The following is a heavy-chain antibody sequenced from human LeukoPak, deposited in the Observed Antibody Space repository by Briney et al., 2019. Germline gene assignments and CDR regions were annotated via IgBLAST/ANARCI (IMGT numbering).Heavy chain of an antibody. CDR2: IIPIFGTA. V-gene: IGHV1-69*13. Sequence: ASVKVSCKASGGTFSSYAISWVRQAPGQGLEWMGGIIPIFGTANCAQKFQGRVTITADESTSTAYMELSSLRSEDTAVYYCARGGPYYYGSGIDYWGQGTLVTVSS. D-gene: IGHD3-10*01. CDR1: GGTFSSYA. CDR3: ARGGPYYYGSGIDY. J-gene: IGHJ4*02.